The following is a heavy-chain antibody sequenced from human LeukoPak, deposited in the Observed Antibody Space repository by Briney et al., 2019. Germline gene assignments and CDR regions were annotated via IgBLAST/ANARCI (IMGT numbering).Heavy chain of an antibody. CDR2: IYPVNSDT. Sequence: GESLKISCKGSGYSFTYYWIGWVRQMPGKGLEWMGLIYPVNSDTRHSPSFQGQVTISVDKSISTAYLQWGSLKASDTAMYYCARQDGDGFYYFDYWGQGTLVTVSS. J-gene: IGHJ4*02. V-gene: IGHV5-51*01. CDR1: GYSFTYYW. D-gene: IGHD5-24*01. CDR3: ARQDGDGFYYFDY.